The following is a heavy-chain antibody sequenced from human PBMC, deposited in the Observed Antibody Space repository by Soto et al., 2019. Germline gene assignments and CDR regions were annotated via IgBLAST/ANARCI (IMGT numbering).Heavy chain of an antibody. CDR1: GYTFTSYG. V-gene: IGHV1-18*01. Sequence: QVQLVQSGAEVKKPGASVKVSCKASGYTFTSYGISWVRQAPGQGLEWMGWISAYNGNTNYAQKLQGRVTMTTDTATSTAYMELRSLRSDDTAVYYCARASRRPYQTTDGMDVWGQGTTVTVSS. CDR3: ARASRRPYQTTDGMDV. J-gene: IGHJ6*02. CDR2: ISAYNGNT. D-gene: IGHD1-1*01.